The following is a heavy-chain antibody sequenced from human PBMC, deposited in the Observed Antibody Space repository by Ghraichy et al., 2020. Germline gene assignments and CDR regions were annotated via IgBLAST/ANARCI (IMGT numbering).Heavy chain of an antibody. V-gene: IGHV4-4*02. Sequence: SETLSLTCSVSHDSINNANSWAWVRQTPGKGLEWIGEISHTGKTNFNPSVESRVSVSVDKSNNHFSLRLTSVTAADTAVYFCARGANSWYRALDAWGPGTMVTVSS. CDR1: HDSINNANS. J-gene: IGHJ3*01. CDR3: ARGANSWYRALDA. CDR2: ISHTGKT. D-gene: IGHD6-13*01.